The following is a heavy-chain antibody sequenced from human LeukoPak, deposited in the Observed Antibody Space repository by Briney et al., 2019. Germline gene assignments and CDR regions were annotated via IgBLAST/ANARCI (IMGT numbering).Heavy chain of an antibody. J-gene: IGHJ4*02. D-gene: IGHD3-22*01. CDR1: GFTFSSYA. V-gene: IGHV3-23*01. CDR3: AKDDDSTGYPSYYFDY. CDR2: ISGSGSST. Sequence: GGSLRLSCAASGFTFSSYAMSWVRQAPGKGLEWVSAISGSGSSTYYADSVKGRFTISRDNSKNTLYLQMNSLRAEDTAVYYCAKDDDSTGYPSYYFDYWGQGTLVTVSS.